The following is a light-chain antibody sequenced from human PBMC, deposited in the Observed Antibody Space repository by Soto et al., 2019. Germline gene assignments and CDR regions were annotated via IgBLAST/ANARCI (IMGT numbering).Light chain of an antibody. J-gene: IGKJ1*01. CDR2: CAS. V-gene: IGKV3-20*01. CDR3: QQYGATPGT. CDR1: QSVTNSY. Sequence: EIVLTQSPDTLSLSPGERVTLSCRASQSVTNSYLAWYQQKPGQGPRLLIHCASSRATGTPDRFSGSGSGTDFTLTISRLEPEDFAVYYCQQYGATPGTFGQGTKLDIK.